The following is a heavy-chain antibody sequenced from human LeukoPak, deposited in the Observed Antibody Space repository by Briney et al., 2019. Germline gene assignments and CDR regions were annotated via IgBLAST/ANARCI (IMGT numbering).Heavy chain of an antibody. D-gene: IGHD3-3*01. CDR1: GFTFSSSE. CDR3: ARGGSYDFSTGYYQTQYYYPMDV. Sequence: GGSLRLSCAASGFTFSSSELSWVRQAPGKGLEWVSAIAVGGGTTYADSVVGRLIISRDNSKNTLYLQMNSLRGEDTAVYYCARGGSYDFSTGYYQTQYYYPMDVWGQGTTVTVSS. CDR2: IAVGGGTT. V-gene: IGHV3-23*01. J-gene: IGHJ6*02.